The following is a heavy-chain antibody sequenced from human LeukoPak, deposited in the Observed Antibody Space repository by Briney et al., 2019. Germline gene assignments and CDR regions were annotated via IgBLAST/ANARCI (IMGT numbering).Heavy chain of an antibody. J-gene: IGHJ2*01. V-gene: IGHV5-51*01. Sequence: GESLKISCKSSGYSFTSYWIAWVRQMPGKGLEWMGIISPGDSDTRCNPSFQGQVTISADKSISTAYLQWSRLKASDTAMYYCARSWGVVVTEPNWYFDLWGRGTLVTVSS. CDR2: ISPGDSDT. D-gene: IGHD2-21*02. CDR1: GYSFTSYW. CDR3: ARSWGVVVTEPNWYFDL.